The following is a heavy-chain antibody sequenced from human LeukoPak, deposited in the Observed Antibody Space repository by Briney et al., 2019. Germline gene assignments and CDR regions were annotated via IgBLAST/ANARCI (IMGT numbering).Heavy chain of an antibody. CDR1: GGSINTYY. V-gene: IGHV4-59*08. CDR3: ARQGVEMATITRFDY. Sequence: PSETLSLTCAASGGSINTYYWSWIRQPPGKGLEWIGYFSYSGGPNYNPSLKSRVTISVDTSKNQFSLKLSSVTAADTAVYYCARQGVEMATITRFDYWGQGTLVTVSS. CDR2: FSYSGGP. D-gene: IGHD5-24*01. J-gene: IGHJ4*02.